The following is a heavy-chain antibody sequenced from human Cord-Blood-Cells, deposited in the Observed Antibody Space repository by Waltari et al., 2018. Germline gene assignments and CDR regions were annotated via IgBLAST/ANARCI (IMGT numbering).Heavy chain of an antibody. Sequence: QVQLQESGTGLVKPSETLSLTCTVSGGSVSSGSYYWSWIRQPPGKGLEWIGYIYYSASTTYIPSLKSRVTISVDTSKNQFALNLCSVTAADTTVYYCARTRADRAVDIWGQGTMVTVSS. CDR3: ARTRADRAVDI. CDR1: GGSVSSGSYY. D-gene: IGHD1-26*01. CDR2: IYYSAST. V-gene: IGHV4-61*01. J-gene: IGHJ3*02.